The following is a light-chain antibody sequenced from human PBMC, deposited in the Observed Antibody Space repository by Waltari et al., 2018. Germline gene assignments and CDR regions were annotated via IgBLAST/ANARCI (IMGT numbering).Light chain of an antibody. J-gene: IGKJ2*01. CDR2: GAS. CDR3: QQYGSSPRT. V-gene: IGKV3-20*01. CDR1: QSVSSSY. Sequence: EIVLTQSPGTLSLSPGERATLSCRASQSVSSSYLAWYQQKPGQAPRLLIYGASNRATSIPDRFSGSGSGTDFTLTISRLEPEDFAVYYCQQYGSSPRTFGQGTKLEIK.